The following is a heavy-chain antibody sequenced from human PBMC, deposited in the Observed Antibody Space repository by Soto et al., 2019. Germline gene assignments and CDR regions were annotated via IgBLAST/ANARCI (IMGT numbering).Heavy chain of an antibody. Sequence: GGSLILSCAASGFTFSSYAMSWVREAPGKGLEWVSAISGSGGSTYYADSVKGRFTISRDNSKNTLYLQMNSLRAEDTAVYHCANDNVVVVAASRRNYYHYYGMDVWGQGTTVTVS. CDR2: ISGSGGST. D-gene: IGHD2-15*01. V-gene: IGHV3-23*01. CDR1: GFTFSSYA. J-gene: IGHJ6*02. CDR3: ANDNVVVVAASRRNYYHYYGMDV.